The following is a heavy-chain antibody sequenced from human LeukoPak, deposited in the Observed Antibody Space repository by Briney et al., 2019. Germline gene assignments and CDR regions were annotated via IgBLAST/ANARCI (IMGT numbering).Heavy chain of an antibody. V-gene: IGHV4-61*02. CDR2: IYTSGST. Sequence: SETLSLTCAVSGGSISSGDYSWSWIRQPPGKGLEWIGRIYTSGSTNYNPSLKSRVTISVDTSKNQFSLKLSSVTAADTAVYYCARDQGLRYFDWLKGDDAFDIWGQGTMVTVSS. J-gene: IGHJ3*02. D-gene: IGHD3-9*01. CDR1: GGSISSGDYS. CDR3: ARDQGLRYFDWLKGDDAFDI.